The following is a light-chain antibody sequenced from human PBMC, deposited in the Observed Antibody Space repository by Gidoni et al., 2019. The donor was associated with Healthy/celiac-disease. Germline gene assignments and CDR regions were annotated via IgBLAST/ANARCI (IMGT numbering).Light chain of an antibody. Sequence: IVMTQSPATLTVSPGETATISCSASQIVSSNLAWYQQKPGQAPRLLINGASTRATCIPARFSGSGSGTAFTLTISSLQSEDFAVYSCQQYTNWPPLTFGGGTKVEIK. V-gene: IGKV3-15*01. J-gene: IGKJ4*01. CDR2: GAS. CDR3: QQYTNWPPLT. CDR1: QIVSSN.